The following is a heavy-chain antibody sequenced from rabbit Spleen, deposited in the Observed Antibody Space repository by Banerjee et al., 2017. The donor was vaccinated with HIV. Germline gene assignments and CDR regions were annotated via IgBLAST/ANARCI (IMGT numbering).Heavy chain of an antibody. J-gene: IGHJ4*01. CDR3: ARDGAGGSYFAL. V-gene: IGHV1S47*01. CDR1: GFSFISSD. CDR2: IDPVFGIT. D-gene: IGHD8-1*01. Sequence: LEESGGGLVQPEGSLALTCKASGFSFISSDYVCWFRQAAGKGLEWSGYIDPVFGITYYANWVNGRFSISRENAQNTVFLQMTSLTAADTASYFCARDGAGGSYFALWGPGTLVTVS.